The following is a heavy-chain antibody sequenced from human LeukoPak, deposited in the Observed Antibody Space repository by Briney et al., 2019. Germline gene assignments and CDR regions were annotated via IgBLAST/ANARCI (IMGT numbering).Heavy chain of an antibody. J-gene: IGHJ3*02. CDR1: GFFVSNNY. CDR2: IYSGGDT. V-gene: IGHV3-53*01. D-gene: IGHD6-19*01. CDR3: ARTMEEAVAGTGAFDI. Sequence: GGSLRLSCAASGFFVSNNYMSWVRQAPGKGLEWVSVIYSGGDTYYADSVKGRFTISRDNAKNSLYLQMNSLRAEDTAVYYCARTMEEAVAGTGAFDIWGQGTMVTVSS.